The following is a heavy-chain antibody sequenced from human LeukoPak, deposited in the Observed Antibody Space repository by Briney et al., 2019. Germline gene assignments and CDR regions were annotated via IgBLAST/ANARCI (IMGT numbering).Heavy chain of an antibody. CDR3: AREGYCSGGTCYSTMNWFDP. CDR1: GYRFTSYG. D-gene: IGHD2-15*01. CDR2: ISAYNGNT. J-gene: IGHJ5*02. Sequence: ASVKVSCKASGYRFTSYGITWVRQAPGQGLEWMGWISAYNGNTNYAQKLQGRVTLTTDTSTSTAYMELRNLSSDDTAVYSCAREGYCSGGTCYSTMNWFDPWGQGTLVTVSS. V-gene: IGHV1-18*01.